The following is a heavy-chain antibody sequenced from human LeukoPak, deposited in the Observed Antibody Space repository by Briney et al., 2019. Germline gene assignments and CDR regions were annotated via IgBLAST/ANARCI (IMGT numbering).Heavy chain of an antibody. Sequence: GASVKVSCKASGYTFNVYYIHWVRQAPGQGLEWMGWINPNSGGTKYAQKFQGRVTMTRDTSISTAYMELSRLRSDDTAVYYCARSITTKGDYWGQGTLVTVSS. CDR1: GYTFNVYY. CDR3: ARSITTKGDY. V-gene: IGHV1-2*02. D-gene: IGHD1-1*01. J-gene: IGHJ4*02. CDR2: INPNSGGT.